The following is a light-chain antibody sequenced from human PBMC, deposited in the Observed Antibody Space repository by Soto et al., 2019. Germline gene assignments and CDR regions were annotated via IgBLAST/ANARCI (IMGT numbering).Light chain of an antibody. V-gene: IGKV1-9*01. CDR1: QDISSY. CDR3: QQVRSYPST. CDR2: AAS. Sequence: IQLTQYPSSLSASVGDRVTITCRASQDISSYLAWYQQKPGKAPNLLIYAASTLQSGVPSRFSASGVGTDFTLTISSLQAEDFATYYCQQVRSYPSTFGGGTKVDI. J-gene: IGKJ4*01.